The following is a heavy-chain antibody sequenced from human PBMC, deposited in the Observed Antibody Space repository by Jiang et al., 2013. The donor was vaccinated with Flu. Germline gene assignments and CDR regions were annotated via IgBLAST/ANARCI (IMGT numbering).Heavy chain of an antibody. CDR1: GFTFSSYA. D-gene: IGHD6-19*01. CDR3: ARGSGWRMVLSFHDAFDI. CDR2: ISYDGSNK. J-gene: IGHJ3*02. V-gene: IGHV3-30-3*01. Sequence: QLLESGGGVVQPGRSLRLSCAASGFTFSSYAMHWVRQAPGKGLEWVAVISYDGSNKYYADSVKGRFTISRDNSKNTLYLQMNSLRAEDTAVYYCARGSGWRMVLSFHDAFDIWGQGTMVTVSS.